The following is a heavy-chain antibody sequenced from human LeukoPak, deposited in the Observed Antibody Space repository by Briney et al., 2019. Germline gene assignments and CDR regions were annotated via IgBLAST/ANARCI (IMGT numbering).Heavy chain of an antibody. CDR2: IYSGGST. J-gene: IGHJ4*02. CDR1: GFTFSSNY. D-gene: IGHD3-3*01. Sequence: GGPLRLSCAASGFTFSSNYMSWVRQAPGKGLEGVSVIYSGGSTYYADSVKGRFTISRDNSKNTLYLQMNSLRAEDTAVYYCARLDYDFWSGYSRYYFDYWGQGTLVTVSS. V-gene: IGHV3-53*01. CDR3: ARLDYDFWSGYSRYYFDY.